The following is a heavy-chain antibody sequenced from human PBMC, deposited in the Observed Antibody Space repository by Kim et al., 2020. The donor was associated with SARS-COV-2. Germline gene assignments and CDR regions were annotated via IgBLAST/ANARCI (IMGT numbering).Heavy chain of an antibody. D-gene: IGHD2-8*01. J-gene: IGHJ5*02. CDR3: ARAREMAFGP. Sequence: SETLSLTCTVSGYSISAGSYWGWLRLPPGKALEWIGNFYHGGSPYYNPSLRSRVTISEDSSKNQFSLRLNSVTATDTAVYYCARAREMAFGPWGQGTLV. CDR1: GYSISAGSY. CDR2: FYHGGSP. V-gene: IGHV4-38-2*02.